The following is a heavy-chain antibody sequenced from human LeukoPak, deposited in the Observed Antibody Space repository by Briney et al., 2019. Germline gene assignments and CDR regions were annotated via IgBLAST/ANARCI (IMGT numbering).Heavy chain of an antibody. CDR2: ISGSGGST. J-gene: IGHJ5*02. CDR1: GFTYRSHA. D-gene: IGHD6-19*01. V-gene: IGHV3-23*01. CDR3: AKIPYSSGWVQNWFDP. Sequence: AGGSLRLSCAVSGFTYRSHAMSWVRQAPGKGLEWISAISGSGGSTYYADSVKGRFTISRDNSKNTLYLQMNSLRAEDTAVYYCAKIPYSSGWVQNWFDPWGQGTLVTVSS.